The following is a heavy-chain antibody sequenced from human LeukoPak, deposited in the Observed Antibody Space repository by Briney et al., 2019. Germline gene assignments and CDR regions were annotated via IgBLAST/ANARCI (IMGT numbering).Heavy chain of an antibody. V-gene: IGHV3-30*02. Sequence: GGSLRLSCAASGFTFSSYGMHWVRQAPGKGLEWVAFIRYDGSNKYYADSVKGRFTISRDNSKNTLYLQMNSLKAEDTAVYYCAKSGYDFGGWFDPWGQGTLVTVSS. CDR1: GFTFSSYG. CDR2: IRYDGSNK. CDR3: AKSGYDFGGWFDP. D-gene: IGHD5-12*01. J-gene: IGHJ5*02.